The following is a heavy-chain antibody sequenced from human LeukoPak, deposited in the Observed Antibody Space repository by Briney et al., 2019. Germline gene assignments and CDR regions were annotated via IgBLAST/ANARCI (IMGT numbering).Heavy chain of an antibody. CDR3: ARAVSSGFDY. J-gene: IGHJ4*02. D-gene: IGHD3-22*01. V-gene: IGHV3-74*01. CDR2: INSDGSST. Sequence: GGTLRLSCAASGFTFSSYGMSWVRQAPGKGLEWVSRINSDGSSTSYADSVKGRFTISRDNAKNTLYLQMNSLRAEDTAVYYCARAVSSGFDYWGQGTLVTVSS. CDR1: GFTFSSYG.